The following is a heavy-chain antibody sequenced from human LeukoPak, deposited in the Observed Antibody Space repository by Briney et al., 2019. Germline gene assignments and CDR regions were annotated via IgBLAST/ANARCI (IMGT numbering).Heavy chain of an antibody. D-gene: IGHD2-2*01. CDR2: IIPIFGTP. V-gene: IGHV1-69*05. Sequence: SVEVSCKASGGTFSSYSISWVRQAPGQGLEWMGGIIPIFGTPNYAQKFQGRVTITTDDSTNTAYMELRSLRSEDTAVYYCARDPLGYCSRTRCYVDAFDIGGQGTMVTVSS. CDR1: GGTFSSYS. CDR3: ARDPLGYCSRTRCYVDAFDI. J-gene: IGHJ3*02.